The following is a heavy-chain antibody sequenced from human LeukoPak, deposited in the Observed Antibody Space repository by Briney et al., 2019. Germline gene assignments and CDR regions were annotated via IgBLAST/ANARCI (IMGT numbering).Heavy chain of an antibody. CDR1: GFTFSIYW. CDR2: INSDGSTT. D-gene: IGHD1-26*01. J-gene: IGHJ4*02. Sequence: QPGGSLRLSCAASGFTFSIYWMHWVRQAPGNGLVWVSRINSDGSTTTYADSVKGRFTIPRDNAKNSLYLQMNSLRAEDTALYYCAKGVSLEYSGSYSACLDYWGQGTLVTVSS. CDR3: AKGVSLEYSGSYSACLDY. V-gene: IGHV3-74*01.